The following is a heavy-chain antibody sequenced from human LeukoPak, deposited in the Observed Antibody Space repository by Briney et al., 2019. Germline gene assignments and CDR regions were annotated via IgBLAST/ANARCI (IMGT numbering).Heavy chain of an antibody. Sequence: ASVKVSCKASGYTFTSYGISWVRQAPGQGLEWMGWISAYNGNTNYAQKLQGRVTMTTDTSTSTAYMELRSLRSDDTAVYYCARGGGHHFGDYYYYYYGMDVWGQGTTVTVSS. CDR2: ISAYNGNT. V-gene: IGHV1-18*01. D-gene: IGHD4-17*01. CDR3: ARGGGHHFGDYYYYYYGMDV. CDR1: GYTFTSYG. J-gene: IGHJ6*02.